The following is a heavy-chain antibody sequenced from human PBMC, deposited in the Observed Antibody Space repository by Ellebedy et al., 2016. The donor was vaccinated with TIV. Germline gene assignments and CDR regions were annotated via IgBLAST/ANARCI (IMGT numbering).Heavy chain of an antibody. D-gene: IGHD6-19*01. CDR3: AKEDEAGFDY. V-gene: IGHV3-33*06. Sequence: GESLKISXAASGFTFSSYGMHWVRQAPGKGLEWVAVIWYDGSNKYYADSVKGRFTISRDNSKNTLYLQMNSLRAEDTAVYYCAKEDEAGFDYWGQGTLVTVSS. CDR2: IWYDGSNK. CDR1: GFTFSSYG. J-gene: IGHJ4*02.